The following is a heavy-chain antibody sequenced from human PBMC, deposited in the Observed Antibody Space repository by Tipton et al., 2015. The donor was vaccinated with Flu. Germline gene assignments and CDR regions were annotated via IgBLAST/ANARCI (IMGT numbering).Heavy chain of an antibody. CDR1: SGSIRSTNYF. CDR3: ARLSFYDVDLKNFYFDH. D-gene: IGHD3-10*02. CDR2: IYPSGTT. V-gene: IGHV4-39*01. J-gene: IGHJ4*02. Sequence: TLSLTCTVSSGSIRSTNYFCAWIRQPPGKRLELIGSIYPSGTTYYNPSLKSRVTISADTSKSQFSLMLSSVTAADTAIFYCARLSFYDVDLKNFYFDHWGQGTLVTVSS.